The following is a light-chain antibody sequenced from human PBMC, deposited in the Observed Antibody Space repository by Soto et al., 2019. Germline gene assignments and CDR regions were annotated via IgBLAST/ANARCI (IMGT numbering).Light chain of an antibody. J-gene: IGKJ3*01. CDR1: QSVSSNY. Sequence: EIVLTQSPGTLSLSPGERATLSCRASQSVSSNYLAWYQQKPGQAPRLLIYGASSRATGIPDRLSGSGSGTDFTLIINRLEAEDFAVYYCQQYGNSFTFGPGTKVDIK. CDR2: GAS. V-gene: IGKV3-20*01. CDR3: QQYGNSFT.